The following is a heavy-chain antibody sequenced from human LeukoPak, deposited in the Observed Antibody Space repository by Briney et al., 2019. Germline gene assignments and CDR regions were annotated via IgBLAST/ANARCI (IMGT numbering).Heavy chain of an antibody. Sequence: SETLSLTCSVSGASLSSSSNYWGWIRQPPGKGLEWMGSIYYSGSTSYNPSFKSRVTISAGTSNRQFSLELSSVTAADTAVYYCARNTGSYIDYWGQGTLVTVSS. CDR2: IYYSGST. J-gene: IGHJ4*02. CDR3: ARNTGSYIDY. V-gene: IGHV4-39*01. CDR1: GASLSSSSNY. D-gene: IGHD1-26*01.